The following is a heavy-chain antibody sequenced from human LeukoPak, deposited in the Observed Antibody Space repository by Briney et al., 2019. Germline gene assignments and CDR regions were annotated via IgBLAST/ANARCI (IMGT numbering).Heavy chain of an antibody. Sequence: SETLSLTCTVSGGSISSYYWSWIRQPPGKGLEWIGYIHHSGSTNYNPSLKSRVTISVDTSKNHFSLKLSSVTAADTAVYYCARGSSSTNYYGSGTASPFDYWGRGTLVTVSS. CDR3: ARGSSSTNYYGSGTASPFDY. CDR1: GGSISSYY. J-gene: IGHJ4*02. D-gene: IGHD3-10*01. V-gene: IGHV4-59*01. CDR2: IHHSGST.